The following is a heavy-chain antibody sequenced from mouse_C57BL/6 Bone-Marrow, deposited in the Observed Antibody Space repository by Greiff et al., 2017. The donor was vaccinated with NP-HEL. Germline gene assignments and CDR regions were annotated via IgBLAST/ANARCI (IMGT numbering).Heavy chain of an antibody. CDR2: IYPGDGDT. J-gene: IGHJ2*01. CDR1: GYAFSSSW. D-gene: IGHD2-12*01. V-gene: IGHV1-82*01. Sequence: VQLQESGPELVKPGASVKISCKASGYAFSSSWMNWVKQRPGKGLEWIGRIYPGDGDTNYNGKFKGKATLTADKSSSTAYMQLSSLTSEDSAVYFCARKAYHSHFDYWGQGTTLTVSS. CDR3: ARKAYHSHFDY.